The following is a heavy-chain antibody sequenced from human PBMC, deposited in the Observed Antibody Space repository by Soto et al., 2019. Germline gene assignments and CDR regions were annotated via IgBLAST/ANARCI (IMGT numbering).Heavy chain of an antibody. Sequence: ASVKVSCKASGYTFTRYDITWVRQATGQGLEWMGWMNPQTGNTAYAEKFQGRVTMTRSTSINTAYMELSGLRSEDTAVYYCARLSEESSSSNYYCYCLDFWGKRSTDTVSS. CDR3: ARLSEESSSSNYYCYCLDF. J-gene: IGHJ6*03. V-gene: IGHV1-8*01. D-gene: IGHD6-19*01. CDR1: GYTFTRYD. CDR2: MNPQTGNT.